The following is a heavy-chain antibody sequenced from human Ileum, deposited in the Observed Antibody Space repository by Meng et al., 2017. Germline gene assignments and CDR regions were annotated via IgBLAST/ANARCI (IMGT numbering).Heavy chain of an antibody. CDR2: MSFDGSKI. J-gene: IGHJ4*02. D-gene: IGHD3-22*01. CDR1: GFTFSSYG. Sequence: QVQLVESGGGVVQPVGSLRLSCAASGFTFSSYGMHWVRQAPGKGLEWVALMSFDGSKIFYGDSVKGRFTISRDNSKNTLYLQMNSLRAEDTAVYYCAFGVCGSNCYYLESWGQGTLVTVSS. CDR3: AFGVCGSNCYYLES. V-gene: IGHV3-30*03.